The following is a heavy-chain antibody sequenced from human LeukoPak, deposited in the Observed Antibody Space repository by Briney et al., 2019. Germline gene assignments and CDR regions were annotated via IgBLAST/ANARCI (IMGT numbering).Heavy chain of an antibody. CDR2: ISGSAGST. J-gene: IGHJ4*02. CDR1: GFTFSSYA. D-gene: IGHD2-21*01. CDR3: ARKNPNGGDCCDY. V-gene: IGHV3-23*01. Sequence: GGSLRLSCAASGFTFSSYAMTWVRQTPGKGLEWVSTISGSAGSTYYADSVKGRFTISRDNAKNSLYLQMNSLRVEDTAVYYCARKNPNGGDCCDYWGQGTLVTVSS.